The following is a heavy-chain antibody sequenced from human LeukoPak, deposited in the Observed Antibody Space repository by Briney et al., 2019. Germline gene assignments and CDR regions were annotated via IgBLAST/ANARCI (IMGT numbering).Heavy chain of an antibody. CDR3: AKDPGSGIFDY. D-gene: IGHD3-10*01. CDR2: ISWNSGSI. Sequence: GGSLRLSCAASGFTFDDYAMHWVRQAPGKGLEWVSGISWNSGSIGYADSVKGRFTISRDNAKNSLYLQMNSLRAEDTALYYCAKDPGSGIFDYWGQGTLVTVSS. CDR1: GFTFDDYA. J-gene: IGHJ4*02. V-gene: IGHV3-9*01.